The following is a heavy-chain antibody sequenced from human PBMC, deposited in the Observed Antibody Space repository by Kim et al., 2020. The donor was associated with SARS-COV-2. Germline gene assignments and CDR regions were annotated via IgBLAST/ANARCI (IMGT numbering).Heavy chain of an antibody. J-gene: IGHJ6*03. CDR3: ARDQRETAYSSGWYNYYYYMDV. CDR1: GFTFSNYW. Sequence: GGSLRLSCAASGFTFSNYWMSWVRQAPGKGLEWVANIKQDGSEKYYVDSVKGRFTISRDNAKNSLYLQMNSLRAEDTAVYYCARDQRETAYSSGWYNYYYYMDVWGKGTTVTVSS. D-gene: IGHD6-19*01. V-gene: IGHV3-7*01. CDR2: IKQDGSEK.